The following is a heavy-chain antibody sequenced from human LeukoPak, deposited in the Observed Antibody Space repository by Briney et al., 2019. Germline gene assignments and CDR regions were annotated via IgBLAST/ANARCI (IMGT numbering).Heavy chain of an antibody. CDR2: IKGNGDTT. J-gene: IGHJ4*02. Sequence: GGSLRLSCAASGFTFHNYAMHWVRQAPGKGLEWVSLIKGNGDTTYNADSVKGRFTISRDNAKNSLYLQMNSLRAEDTAVYYCARGPDSSGWYLDYWGQGTLVTVSS. CDR3: ARGPDSSGWYLDY. D-gene: IGHD6-19*01. V-gene: IGHV3-20*04. CDR1: GFTFHNYA.